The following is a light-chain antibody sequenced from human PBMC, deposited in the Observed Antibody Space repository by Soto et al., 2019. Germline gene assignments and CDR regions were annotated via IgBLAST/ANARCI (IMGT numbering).Light chain of an antibody. Sequence: EIVMTQSPATLSVSPGERATLSCRASQSVSSNLAWYQPKPGQAPRLLIYGASTRATGIPARFSGSGSGTACTRTISSLQSEDFAVYYCQQYNNWPPEYTFGQGTTLEIK. CDR3: QQYNNWPPEYT. CDR1: QSVSSN. J-gene: IGKJ2*01. CDR2: GAS. V-gene: IGKV3-15*01.